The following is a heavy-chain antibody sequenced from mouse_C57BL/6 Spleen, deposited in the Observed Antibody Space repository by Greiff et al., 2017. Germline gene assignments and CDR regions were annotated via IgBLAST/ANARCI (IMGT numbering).Heavy chain of an antibody. V-gene: IGHV1-72*01. CDR2: IDPNSGGT. J-gene: IGHJ1*03. CDR1: GYTFTSYW. D-gene: IGHD1-1*01. Sequence: QVQLKQSGAELVKPGASVKLSCKASGYTFTSYWMHWVKQRPGRGLEWIGRIDPNSGGTKYNEKFKSKDTLTVDKPSSTAYMQLSSLTSEDSAVYCCARSYYGSSHYWYCDVWGTGTTVTVSS. CDR3: ARSYYGSSHYWYCDV.